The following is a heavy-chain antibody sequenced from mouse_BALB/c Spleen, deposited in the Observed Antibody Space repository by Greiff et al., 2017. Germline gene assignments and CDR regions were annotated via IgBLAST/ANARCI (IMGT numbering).Heavy chain of an antibody. D-gene: IGHD2-3*01. CDR2: IAPGSGSP. Sequence: QVQLQQPGAELVKPGASVKLSCKASGYTFTSYWMHWVKQRPGQGLEGIGRIAPGSGSPYYNEMFKGKATLTVDTSSSTAYIQLSSLSAEDAAVYFCARGDGYYVGDYYAMDDWGQGTSVAVSS. CDR1: GYTFTSYW. V-gene: IGHV1-53*01. CDR3: ARGDGYYVGDYYAMDD. J-gene: IGHJ4*01.